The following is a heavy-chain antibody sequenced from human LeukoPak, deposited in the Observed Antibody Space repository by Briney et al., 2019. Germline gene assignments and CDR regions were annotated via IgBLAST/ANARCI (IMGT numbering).Heavy chain of an antibody. CDR2: INWNGGST. CDR1: GFTFDDYG. D-gene: IGHD1-26*01. V-gene: IGHV3-20*04. J-gene: IGHJ4*02. Sequence: PGGSLRLPCAASGFTFDDYGMSWVRQAPGKGLEWVSGINWNGGSTGYADSVKGRYTISRDNAKNSLYLQMNTLRAEDTALYYCARLSSGIYSDYWGQGTLVTVSS. CDR3: ARLSSGIYSDY.